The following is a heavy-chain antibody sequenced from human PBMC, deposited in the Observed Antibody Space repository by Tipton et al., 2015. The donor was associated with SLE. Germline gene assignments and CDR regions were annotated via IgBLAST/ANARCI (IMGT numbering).Heavy chain of an antibody. CDR1: GGSFGDYD. CDR3: ARGLDDWKSGKNWLDS. CDR2: ISRSGNT. V-gene: IGHV4-34*01. Sequence: TLSLTCTVFGGSFGDYDWSWIRQSPGKGLEWIGEISRSGNTNYNPSLKSRVTISLDTSKTHFSLKLTSVTAADTAVYFCARGLDDWKSGKNWLDSWGQGTPVTVSS. J-gene: IGHJ5*01. D-gene: IGHD3-3*01.